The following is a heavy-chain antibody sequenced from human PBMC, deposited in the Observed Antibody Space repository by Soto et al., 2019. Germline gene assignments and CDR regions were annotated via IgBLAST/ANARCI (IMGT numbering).Heavy chain of an antibody. Sequence: GGSLRLSCAASGFTFSSYAMSWVRQAPGKGLEWVSAISGSGGSTYYADSVKGRFTISRDNSKNTLYLQMNSLRAEDTAVYYCANYNDILTGYYKFFDYWGQGTLVTVSS. D-gene: IGHD3-9*01. V-gene: IGHV3-23*01. CDR1: GFTFSSYA. J-gene: IGHJ4*02. CDR2: ISGSGGST. CDR3: ANYNDILTGYYKFFDY.